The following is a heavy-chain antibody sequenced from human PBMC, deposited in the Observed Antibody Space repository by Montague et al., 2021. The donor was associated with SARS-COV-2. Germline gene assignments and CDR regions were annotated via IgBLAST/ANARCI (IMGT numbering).Heavy chain of an antibody. CDR2: IGSTGTTI. Sequence: YLRLSCAGSGFPFSSYDLNWVRQAPGKGLEWVSYIGSTGTTIYYADSVKDRFTISRDNAKNSLYLQLNRLRVDDTAVYYCARDAGATGGQYAFDLWGQGTMVTVSS. D-gene: IGHD4-11*01. CDR1: GFPFSSYD. V-gene: IGHV3-48*03. J-gene: IGHJ3*01. CDR3: ARDAGATGGQYAFDL.